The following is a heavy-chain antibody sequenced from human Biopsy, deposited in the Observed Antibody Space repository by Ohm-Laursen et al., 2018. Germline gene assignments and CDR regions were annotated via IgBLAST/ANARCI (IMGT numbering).Heavy chain of an antibody. D-gene: IGHD2-8*01. Sequence: SLRLSCAASGFTFRSYGMHWVRQAPGKGLEWVAAIWYDGSNKNYADSVKGRFTISRDNSKNTLYLQMNSLRGEDTAVYYCAKCMTGGSNYYFHHCGQGTLVTVSS. J-gene: IGHJ4*02. CDR3: AKCMTGGSNYYFHH. CDR2: IWYDGSNK. V-gene: IGHV3-33*06. CDR1: GFTFRSYG.